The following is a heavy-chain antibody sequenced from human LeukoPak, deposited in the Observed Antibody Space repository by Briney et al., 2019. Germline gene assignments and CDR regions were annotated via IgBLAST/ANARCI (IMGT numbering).Heavy chain of an antibody. Sequence: PGGSLRLSCAASGFTFSSYGVHWVRQAPGKGLEWVSFIRYDGGNKYYADSVKGRFIISRDNSKNTLYLQMNSLRREDTAVYYCAKRVGATTIDYWGQGTLVTVSS. V-gene: IGHV3-30*02. CDR2: IRYDGGNK. CDR1: GFTFSSYG. D-gene: IGHD1-26*01. CDR3: AKRVGATTIDY. J-gene: IGHJ4*02.